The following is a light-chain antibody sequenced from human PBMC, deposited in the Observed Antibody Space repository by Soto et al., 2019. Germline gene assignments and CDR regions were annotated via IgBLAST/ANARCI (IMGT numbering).Light chain of an antibody. J-gene: IGKJ5*01. CDR2: RAS. V-gene: IGKV3-15*01. CDR1: RSVGSL. CDR3: QQYNEWPIT. Sequence: EIVLTQSPATLSVSPGERATLSCRAGRSVGSLLAWYQQKPGQAPRLLIYRASSRATGISGSFSGSGSGTEFTLTITSLQSEDFAVYYCQQYNEWPITFGQGTRLEIK.